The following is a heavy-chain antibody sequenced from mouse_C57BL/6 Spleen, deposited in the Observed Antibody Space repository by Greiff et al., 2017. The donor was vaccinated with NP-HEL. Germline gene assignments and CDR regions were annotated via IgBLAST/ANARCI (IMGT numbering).Heavy chain of an antibody. CDR3: ARPTLNWYFDV. CDR1: GFTFSDYY. Sequence: EVKLEESGGGLVQPGGSLKLSCAASGFTFSDYYMYWVRQTPEKRLEWVAYISNGGGSTYYPDTVKGRFTISRDNAKNTLYLQMSRLKSEDTAMYYCARPTLNWYFDVWGTGTTVTVSS. J-gene: IGHJ1*03. CDR2: ISNGGGST. V-gene: IGHV5-12*01.